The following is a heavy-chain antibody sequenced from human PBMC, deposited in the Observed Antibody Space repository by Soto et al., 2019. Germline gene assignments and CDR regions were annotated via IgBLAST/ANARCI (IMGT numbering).Heavy chain of an antibody. Sequence: EVQLVESGGGLVQPGGSLRVSCAASGFTFTSYWMSWVRQAPGKGLEWVANIKEDGSAKYYLDSVKGRFTISRDNAKNSLYLQMNSLRAGDTAVYYCAREDFYRFDYWGQGNLVTVSS. CDR1: GFTFTSYW. CDR3: AREDFYRFDY. V-gene: IGHV3-7*01. J-gene: IGHJ4*02. CDR2: IKEDGSAK.